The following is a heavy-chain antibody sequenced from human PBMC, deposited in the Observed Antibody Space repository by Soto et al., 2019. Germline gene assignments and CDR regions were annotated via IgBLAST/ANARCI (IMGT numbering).Heavy chain of an antibody. CDR2: MHTSGST. J-gene: IGHJ4*02. CDR1: GGSIRGYY. D-gene: IGHD2-2*01. CDR3: VRASMPKAHFDS. Sequence: QMQLQESGPGLVKPSETLSLTCTVSGGSIRGYYWSWIRQSAGMRLEWIGRMHTSGSTNYNPSLKSRVTISVDMSKNQISLMLTSVTAADTALYYCVRASMPKAHFDSWGQGTLVTVSS. V-gene: IGHV4-4*07.